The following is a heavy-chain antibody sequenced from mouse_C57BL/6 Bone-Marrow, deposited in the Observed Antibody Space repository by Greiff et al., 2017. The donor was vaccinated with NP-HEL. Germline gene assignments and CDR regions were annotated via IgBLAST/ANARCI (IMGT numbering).Heavy chain of an antibody. J-gene: IGHJ1*03. V-gene: IGHV14-4*01. Sequence: VQLQQSGAELVRPGASVKLSCTASGFNIKDDYMHWVKQRPEQGLEWIGWIDPENGDTEYASKFQGKATITADTSSHTAYLQLSSLTSEDTAVYYCTTQDLYYDYDGWYFDVWGTGTTVTVSS. CDR3: TTQDLYYDYDGWYFDV. CDR1: GFNIKDDY. CDR2: IDPENGDT. D-gene: IGHD2-4*01.